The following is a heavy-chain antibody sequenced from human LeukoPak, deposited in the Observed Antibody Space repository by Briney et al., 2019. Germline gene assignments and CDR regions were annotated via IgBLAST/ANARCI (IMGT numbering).Heavy chain of an antibody. V-gene: IGHV4-61*01. J-gene: IGHJ4*02. CDR1: GGSVSSGSYY. CDR3: ARDVDWYSSSWYGN. D-gene: IGHD6-13*01. CDR2: IYHSGST. Sequence: SETLSLTWTVSGGSVSSGSYYWSCIRQPPGRGLEWIGEIYHSGSTNYNPSLKSRVTISVDKSKNQFSLKLSSVTAADTAVYYCARDVDWYSSSWYGNWGQGTLVTVSS.